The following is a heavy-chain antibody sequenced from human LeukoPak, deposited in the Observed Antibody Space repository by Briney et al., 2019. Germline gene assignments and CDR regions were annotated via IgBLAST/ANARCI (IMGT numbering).Heavy chain of an antibody. Sequence: GGSLRLSCAASGFTFSSYSMNWVRQAPGKGLEWVAVISYDGSNKYYADSVKGRFTISRDNSKNTLYLQMNSLRAEDTAVYYCARDGNFPGPFDYWGQGTLVTVSS. CDR2: ISYDGSNK. CDR3: ARDGNFPGPFDY. CDR1: GFTFSSYS. J-gene: IGHJ4*02. V-gene: IGHV3-30*03. D-gene: IGHD1-26*01.